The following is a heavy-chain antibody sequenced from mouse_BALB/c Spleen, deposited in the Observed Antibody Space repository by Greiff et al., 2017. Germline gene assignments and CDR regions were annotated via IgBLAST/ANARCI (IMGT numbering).Heavy chain of an antibody. V-gene: IGHV14-1*02. Sequence: DVQLQESGAELVRPGALVKLSCKASGFNIKDYYMHWVKQRPEQGLEWIGWIDPENGNTIYDPKFQGKASITADTSSNTAYLQLSSLTSEDTAVYYCAYYGDAWFAYWGQGTLVTVSA. CDR3: AYYGDAWFAY. D-gene: IGHD2-13*01. CDR2: IDPENGNT. CDR1: GFNIKDYY. J-gene: IGHJ3*01.